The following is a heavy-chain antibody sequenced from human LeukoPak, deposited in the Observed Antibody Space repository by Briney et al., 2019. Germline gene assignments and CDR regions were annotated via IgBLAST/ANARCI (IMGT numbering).Heavy chain of an antibody. CDR1: GFTFSNAW. V-gene: IGHV3-15*01. Sequence: PGGSLRLSCAASGFTFSNAWMSWVRQAPGKGLEWVGRIKSNTDGGTTDYAAPVKGRFTISRDDSKNTLYLQMNSLKTEDTAVYYCTTLPGSTVTKFYYYYYGMDVWGQGTTVTVSS. J-gene: IGHJ6*02. D-gene: IGHD4-17*01. CDR2: IKSNTDGGTT. CDR3: TTLPGSTVTKFYYYYYGMDV.